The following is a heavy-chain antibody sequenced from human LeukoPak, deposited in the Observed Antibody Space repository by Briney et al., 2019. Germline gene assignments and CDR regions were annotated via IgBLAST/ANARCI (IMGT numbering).Heavy chain of an antibody. Sequence: SVKLSFNCAGAGFSSNTIGWVRHGPGQGLGWVGGIIPIFGAAIYAQKFQGRVTITAEESTSTTYMEVRGLRAEDTAVCRGARDEARYGSSSVPYYYYMDVWGKGTTVTVS. J-gene: IGHJ6*03. CDR1: GAGFSSNT. D-gene: IGHD6-6*01. CDR2: IIPIFGAA. CDR3: ARDEARYGSSSVPYYYYMDV. V-gene: IGHV1-69*01.